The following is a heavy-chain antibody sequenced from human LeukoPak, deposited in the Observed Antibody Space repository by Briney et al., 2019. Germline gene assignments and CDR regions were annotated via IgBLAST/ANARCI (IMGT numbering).Heavy chain of an antibody. CDR2: INPNSGGT. Sequence: ASVKVSCKASGYTFTGYYMHWVRQAPGQGLEWMGWINPNSGGTNYAQKFQGRVTMTRDTSISTAYMELSRLRSDDTAVYYFAGLGIAAAGTDYWGQGTLVTVSS. D-gene: IGHD6-13*01. CDR3: AGLGIAAAGTDY. CDR1: GYTFTGYY. J-gene: IGHJ4*02. V-gene: IGHV1-2*02.